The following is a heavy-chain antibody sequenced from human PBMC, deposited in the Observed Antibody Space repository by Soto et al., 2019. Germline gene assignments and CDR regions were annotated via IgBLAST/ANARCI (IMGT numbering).Heavy chain of an antibody. CDR3: ARAGGMTVVAVDY. Sequence: ASVKVSCKAYGYYFTGYAMHWVRQAPGQGLEWMGWINPNSGGTNYAQKFQGWVTITRESHISTAYMNLSRLRSDDAAVYLCARAGGMTVVAVDYWGQGNLVTGS. CDR1: GYYFTGYA. J-gene: IGHJ4*02. CDR2: INPNSGGT. D-gene: IGHD2-21*01. V-gene: IGHV1-2*04.